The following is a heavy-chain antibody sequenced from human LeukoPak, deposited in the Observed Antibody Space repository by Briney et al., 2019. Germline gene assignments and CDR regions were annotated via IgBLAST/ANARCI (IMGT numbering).Heavy chain of an antibody. CDR2: INPSGGST. Sequence: ASVKVSCKASGHTFTSYYMHWVRQAPGQGLEWMGIINPSGGSTSYAQKFQGRVTMTRDTSTSTVYMELSSLRSEDTAVYYCASHTALGSFDYWGQGTLVTVSS. D-gene: IGHD3-10*01. CDR1: GHTFTSYY. V-gene: IGHV1-46*01. J-gene: IGHJ4*02. CDR3: ASHTALGSFDY.